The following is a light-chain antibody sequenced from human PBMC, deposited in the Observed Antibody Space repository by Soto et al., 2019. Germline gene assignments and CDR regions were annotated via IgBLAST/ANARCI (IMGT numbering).Light chain of an antibody. J-gene: IGLJ3*02. CDR2: EVN. CDR1: SNDVGGYNL. V-gene: IGLV2-23*02. CDR3: CSHVGGSSPQWV. Sequence: HSALTQPASVSGSPGQSITISCTGTSNDVGGYNLVSWFQQHPGKAPKLMISEVNKRPSGVSNRFSGSKSANTASLTISGLQAEDEADYYCCSHVGGSSPQWVFGGGTKVTVL.